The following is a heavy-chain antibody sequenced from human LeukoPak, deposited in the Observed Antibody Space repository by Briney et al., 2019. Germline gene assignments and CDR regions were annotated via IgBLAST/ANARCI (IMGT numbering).Heavy chain of an antibody. J-gene: IGHJ4*02. CDR3: AKDWGFITMFSD. Sequence: GGSLRLSCAASGFTFDDYGMSWVRHAPGKGLEWVSGINWNGGSTGYADSVKGRFTISRDNSKNTLYLQMNSLRAEDTAIYYCAKDWGFITMFSDWGQGTLVTVSS. D-gene: IGHD3-10*02. CDR2: INWNGGST. V-gene: IGHV3-20*04. CDR1: GFTFDDYG.